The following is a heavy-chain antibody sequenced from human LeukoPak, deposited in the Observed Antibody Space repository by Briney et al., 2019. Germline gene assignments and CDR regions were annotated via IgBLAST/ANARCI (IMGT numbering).Heavy chain of an antibody. D-gene: IGHD2-15*01. V-gene: IGHV1-18*04. CDR3: ARVPGAAYYYGMDV. CDR2: ISAYNGNT. Sequence: ASVKVSCKASGYTFTSYGISWVRQAPGQGLEWMGWISAYNGNTNYEQKLQGRVTMTTDTSTSTAYMELRSLRSDDTAVYYCARVPGAAYYYGMDVWGKGTTVTVSS. J-gene: IGHJ6*04. CDR1: GYTFTSYG.